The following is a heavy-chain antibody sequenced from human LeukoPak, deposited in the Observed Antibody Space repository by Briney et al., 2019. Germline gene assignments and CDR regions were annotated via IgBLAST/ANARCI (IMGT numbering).Heavy chain of an antibody. CDR2: IYYSGST. V-gene: IGHV4-59*06. J-gene: IGHJ4*02. Sequence: SETLSLTCTVSGGSISSYYWSWIRQPPGKGLEWIGYIYYSGSTYYNPSLKSRVTISVDTSKNQFSLKLSSVTAADTAVYYCARDRGSSWFDYWGQGTLVTVSS. CDR1: GGSISSYY. CDR3: ARDRGSSWFDY. D-gene: IGHD6-13*01.